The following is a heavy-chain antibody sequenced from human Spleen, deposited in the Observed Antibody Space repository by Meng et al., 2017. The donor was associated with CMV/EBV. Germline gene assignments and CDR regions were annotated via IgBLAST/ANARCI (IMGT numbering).Heavy chain of an antibody. CDR1: GYSLRTSGMR. V-gene: IGHV2-70D*14. Sequence: SGPTLVQPTRTLSPTCTFSGYSLRTSGMRVTWIRQPPGKALEWLARIDWDEDKFYSTSLKTRLTIFKDTSKNQVVLTMTNMDPVDPATYYCAHCIQGYFSSTSCLNWFDPWGQGTLVTVSS. CDR2: IDWDEDK. J-gene: IGHJ5*02. CDR3: AHCIQGYFSSTSCLNWFDP. D-gene: IGHD2-2*01.